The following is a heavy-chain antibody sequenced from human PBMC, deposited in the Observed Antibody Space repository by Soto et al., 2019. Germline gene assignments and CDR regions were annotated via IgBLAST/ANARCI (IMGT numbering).Heavy chain of an antibody. V-gene: IGHV4-38-2*01. J-gene: IGHJ4*02. CDR1: NFSISSGYY. Sequence: PSETLSLTCVVSNFSISSGYYWGWIRQSPGKGLEWIASIYRSGTTSYNPSLKSRVTILVDPSKNQFSLMLTAVTAADTAVYYCARTHSGSYYSVFNYWGRGSLVTVSS. CDR2: IYRSGTT. D-gene: IGHD1-26*01. CDR3: ARTHSGSYYSVFNY.